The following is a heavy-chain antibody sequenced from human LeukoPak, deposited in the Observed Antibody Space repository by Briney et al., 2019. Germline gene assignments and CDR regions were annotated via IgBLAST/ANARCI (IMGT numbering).Heavy chain of an antibody. J-gene: IGHJ4*02. Sequence: EASVTVSCKASGGTFSSYAISWVRQAPGQGLEWMGIINPSGGSTSYAQKFQGRVTMTRDTSTSTVYMELSSLRSEDTAVYYCARAQFPDYWGQGTLVTVSS. CDR1: GGTFSSYA. CDR2: INPSGGST. V-gene: IGHV1-46*01. CDR3: ARAQFPDY.